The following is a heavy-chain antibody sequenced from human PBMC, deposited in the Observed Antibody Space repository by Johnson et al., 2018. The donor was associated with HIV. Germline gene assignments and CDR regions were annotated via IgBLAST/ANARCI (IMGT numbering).Heavy chain of an antibody. J-gene: IGHJ3*01. V-gene: IGHV3-13*01. CDR2: IGTTGDT. Sequence: EVQLVESGGGLVQPGGSLRLSCAASGFTLSSYDIHWVRQATGKGLEWVAAIGTTGDTFYPGSVKGRFTISRANAKNSLYLQMNSLRAEDTAVYYCAKDQWSSSWTNDAFDFWGQGTMVTVSS. CDR3: AKDQWSSSWTNDAFDF. D-gene: IGHD6-13*01. CDR1: GFTLSSYD.